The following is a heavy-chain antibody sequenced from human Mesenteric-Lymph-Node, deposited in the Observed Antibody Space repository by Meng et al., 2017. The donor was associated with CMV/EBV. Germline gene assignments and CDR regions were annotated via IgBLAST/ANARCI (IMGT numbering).Heavy chain of an antibody. D-gene: IGHD4-17*01. CDR2: IYWDDDK. CDR3: AHKTMTTSFVY. J-gene: IGHJ4*02. CDR1: RFSISTCGVS. Sequence: TCTFSRFSISTCGVSVGWIRRPPGKALEWLAVIYWDDDKRYSPSLESRLTITKDTSKNQVVLTMTNMDPVDTATYYCAHKTMTTSFVYWGQGTLVTVSS. V-gene: IGHV2-5*02.